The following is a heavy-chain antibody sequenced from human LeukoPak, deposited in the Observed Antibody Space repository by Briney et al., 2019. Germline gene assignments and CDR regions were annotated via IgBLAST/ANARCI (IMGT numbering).Heavy chain of an antibody. CDR3: ARHDDVSKNFDY. D-gene: IGHD1-1*01. Sequence: SETLSLTCTVSGASISNSDYYWGWIRQPPGKGLEWIGAIYHSGSTNYNPSLKSRVTISVDTSKNQFSLKLSSVTAADTAVYYCARHDDVSKNFDYWGQGTLVTVSS. V-gene: IGHV4-39*01. J-gene: IGHJ4*02. CDR1: GASISNSDYY. CDR2: IYHSGST.